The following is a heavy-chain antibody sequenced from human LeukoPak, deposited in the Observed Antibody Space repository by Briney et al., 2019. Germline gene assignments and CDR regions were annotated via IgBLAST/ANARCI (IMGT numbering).Heavy chain of an antibody. V-gene: IGHV1-18*01. CDR3: ARDNWNYGSSMDV. CDR1: GYTFTSYG. Sequence: ASVNVSCKASGYTFTSYGISWERQAPGQGLEWMGWISAYNGNTNYAQKLQGRVTMTTDTSTSTAYMELRSLRSDDTAVYYCARDNWNYGSSMDVWGQGTTVTVSS. J-gene: IGHJ6*02. D-gene: IGHD1-7*01. CDR2: ISAYNGNT.